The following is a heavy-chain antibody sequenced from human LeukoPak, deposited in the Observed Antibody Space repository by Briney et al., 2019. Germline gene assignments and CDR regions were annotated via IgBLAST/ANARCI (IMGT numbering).Heavy chain of an antibody. V-gene: IGHV3-66*02. CDR2: IYSGGST. CDR1: GFSISDKY. J-gene: IGHJ4*02. CDR3: ARGPHGLQLWHYVDY. D-gene: IGHD5-18*01. Sequence: GGSLRLSCAASGFSISDKYMTWVRQAPGKGLEWLSIIYSGGSTFYADSVKGRFTISRDTSKNTVYLEMNSLRLDDTAVYYCARGPHGLQLWHYVDYWGLGTLVTVSS.